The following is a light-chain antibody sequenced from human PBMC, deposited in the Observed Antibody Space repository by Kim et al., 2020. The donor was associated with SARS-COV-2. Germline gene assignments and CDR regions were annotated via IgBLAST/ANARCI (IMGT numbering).Light chain of an antibody. Sequence: DIQMTQSPSSLSASVGDRVTITCRASQNINNYLNWYQQKPGKAPKFLIYAASCLQTGVPSRFSGSGSGTDFTLTISSLQPEDFATYYCQQSYRTPPTFGQGTKLEIK. CDR3: QQSYRTPPT. V-gene: IGKV1-39*01. CDR1: QNINNY. CDR2: AAS. J-gene: IGKJ2*01.